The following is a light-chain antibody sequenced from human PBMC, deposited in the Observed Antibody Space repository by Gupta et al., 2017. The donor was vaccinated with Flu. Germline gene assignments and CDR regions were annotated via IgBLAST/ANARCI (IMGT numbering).Light chain of an antibody. J-gene: IGKJ5*01. CDR3: QQRSDWPRIT. CDR1: QGVSSY. Sequence: ATLFLSPGERATLSCRASQGVSSYLAWYQQKPGQAPRLLIYDASNRATGTPVRFSGSGSGTDFTLTSSSLEPEDFAVYYCQQRSDWPRITFGQGTRLEIK. CDR2: DAS. V-gene: IGKV3-11*01.